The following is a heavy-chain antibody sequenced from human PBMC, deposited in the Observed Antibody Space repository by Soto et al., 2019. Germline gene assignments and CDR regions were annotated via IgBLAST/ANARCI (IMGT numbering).Heavy chain of an antibody. Sequence: GALVKVSCKASGYTFTSYGISWVRQAPGQGLEWMGWISAYNGNTNYAQKLQGRVTMTTDTSTSTAYMELRSLRSDDTAVYYCARDHPYYYDSSGDRDNWFDPWGPGILVTVSS. CDR3: ARDHPYYYDSSGDRDNWFDP. J-gene: IGHJ5*02. CDR2: ISAYNGNT. CDR1: GYTFTSYG. D-gene: IGHD3-22*01. V-gene: IGHV1-18*04.